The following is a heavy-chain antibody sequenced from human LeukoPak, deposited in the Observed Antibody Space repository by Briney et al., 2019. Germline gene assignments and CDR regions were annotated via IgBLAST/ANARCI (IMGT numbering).Heavy chain of an antibody. D-gene: IGHD3-3*01. J-gene: IGHJ6*03. Sequence: GGSLRLSCAASGFTFSSYWMSWVRQAPGKGLEWVANIKQDGSEKYYVDSVKGRFTISRDNAKNSLYLQMNSLRAEDTAVYYCAREGANYDFWSGGDYYYMDVWGKGTTVTVSS. CDR3: AREGANYDFWSGGDYYYMDV. V-gene: IGHV3-7*03. CDR2: IKQDGSEK. CDR1: GFTFSSYW.